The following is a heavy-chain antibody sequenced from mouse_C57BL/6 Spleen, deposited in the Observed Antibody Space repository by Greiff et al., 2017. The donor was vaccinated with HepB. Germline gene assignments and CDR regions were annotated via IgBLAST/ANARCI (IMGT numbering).Heavy chain of an antibody. Sequence: DVRLVESGGDLVKPGGSLKLSCAASGFTFSSYGMSWVRQTPDKRLEWVATISSGGSYTYYPDSVKGRFTISRDNAKNTLYLQMGSLKSEDTAMYYCARPYDSNWYFDVWGTGTTVTVSS. J-gene: IGHJ1*03. CDR2: ISSGGSYT. CDR3: ARPYDSNWYFDV. CDR1: GFTFSSYG. D-gene: IGHD2-4*01. V-gene: IGHV5-6*02.